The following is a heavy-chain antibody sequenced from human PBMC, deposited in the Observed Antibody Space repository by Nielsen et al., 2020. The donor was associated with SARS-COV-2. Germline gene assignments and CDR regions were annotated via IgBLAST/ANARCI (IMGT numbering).Heavy chain of an antibody. CDR1: GFTFDDYA. CDR2: ISWNSGSI. V-gene: IGHV3-9*01. Sequence: SLKISCAASGFTFDDYAMHWVRQAPGKGLEWVSGISWNSGSIGYADSVKGRFTISRDNAKNSLYLQMNSLRAEDTAVYYCARASRDSGSYLCFDYWGQGTLVTVSS. J-gene: IGHJ4*02. D-gene: IGHD1-26*01. CDR3: ARASRDSGSYLCFDY.